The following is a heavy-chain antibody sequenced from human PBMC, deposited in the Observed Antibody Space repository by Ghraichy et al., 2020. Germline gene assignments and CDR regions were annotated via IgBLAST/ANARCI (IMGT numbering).Heavy chain of an antibody. CDR1: GGTFSSYA. V-gene: IGHV1-69*13. CDR2: IIPIFGTA. D-gene: IGHD5-18*01. CDR3: ARDKGVVPAAKRGYSYGYGWFDP. Sequence: SVKVSCKASGGTFSSYAISWVRQAPGQGLEWMGWIIPIFGTANYAQKFQGRVTITADESTSTAYMELSSLRSEDTAVYYCARDKGVVPAAKRGYSYGYGWFDPWGQGTLVTVSS. J-gene: IGHJ5*02.